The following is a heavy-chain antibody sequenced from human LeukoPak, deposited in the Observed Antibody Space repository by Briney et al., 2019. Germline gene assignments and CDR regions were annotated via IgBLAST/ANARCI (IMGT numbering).Heavy chain of an antibody. CDR2: INPSGGST. CDR3: ARGRTSIAVAGNRDFDY. D-gene: IGHD6-19*01. CDR1: GYTFTSYY. J-gene: IGHJ4*02. Sequence: GASVKVSCKASGYTFTSYYMHWVRQAPGQGLEWMGIINPSGGSTSYARKFQGRVTMTRDTSTSTVYMELSSLRSEDTAVYYCARGRTSIAVAGNRDFDYWGQGTLVTVSS. V-gene: IGHV1-46*01.